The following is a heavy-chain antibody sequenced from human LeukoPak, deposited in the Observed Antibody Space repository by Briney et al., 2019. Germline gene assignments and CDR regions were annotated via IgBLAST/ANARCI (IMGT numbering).Heavy chain of an antibody. J-gene: IGHJ3*02. CDR3: AKFGYYDSSGHDAFDI. CDR2: ISGSGGST. Sequence: GGSLRLSCAASGFTFSSYTMSWVRQAPGKGLEWVSAISGSGGSTYYADSVKGRFTISRDNSKNTLYLQMNSLRAEDTAVYYCAKFGYYDSSGHDAFDIWGQGTMVTVSS. V-gene: IGHV3-23*01. CDR1: GFTFSSYT. D-gene: IGHD3-22*01.